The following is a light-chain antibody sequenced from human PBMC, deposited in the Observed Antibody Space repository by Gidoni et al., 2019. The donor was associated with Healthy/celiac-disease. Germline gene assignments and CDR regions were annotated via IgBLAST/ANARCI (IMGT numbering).Light chain of an antibody. V-gene: IGKV1-9*01. CDR1: QGISSY. CDR3: QQRNSYPFT. J-gene: IGKJ3*01. CDR2: AAS. Sequence: IQLTQSPSFLSASVGDRVTITCRASQGISSYLAWYQQKPGKAPKLLIYAASTWQSVVPSRFSGSGSWTEFTLTISSLQPEDFATYYCQQRNSYPFTFGPGTKVDIK.